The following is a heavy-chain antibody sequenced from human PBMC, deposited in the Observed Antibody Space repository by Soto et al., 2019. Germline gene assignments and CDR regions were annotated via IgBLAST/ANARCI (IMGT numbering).Heavy chain of an antibody. CDR1: GGTFSSYA. CDR3: ARVYYYGSGSYVRFDP. J-gene: IGHJ5*02. D-gene: IGHD3-10*01. V-gene: IGHV1-69*12. CDR2: IIPIFGTA. Sequence: QVQLVQSGAEVKKPGSSVKVSCKASGGTFSSYAISWVRQAPGQGLEWMGGIIPIFGTANYAQKFQGRVTITADESTSTAYMELSSLRAEDTAVYYCARVYYYGSGSYVRFDPWGQGTLVTVSS.